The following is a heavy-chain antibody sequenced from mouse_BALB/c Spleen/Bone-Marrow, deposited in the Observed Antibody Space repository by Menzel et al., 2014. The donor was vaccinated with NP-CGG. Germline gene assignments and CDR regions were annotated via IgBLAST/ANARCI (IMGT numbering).Heavy chain of an antibody. D-gene: IGHD4-1*01. CDR1: GYTFXDHA. CDR2: ISPGDGVI. V-gene: IGHV1S53*02. CDR3: KRSLGRFAY. J-gene: IGHJ3*01. Sequence: QVQLKESDAELVKPGASVKISCKASGYTFXDHAIHWVKQKPEQGLEWIGYISPGDGVIKYNEKFKGKAILTADKSSSTAYMQLNSLTSEDSAVYFCKRSLGRFAYWGQGTLVTVSA.